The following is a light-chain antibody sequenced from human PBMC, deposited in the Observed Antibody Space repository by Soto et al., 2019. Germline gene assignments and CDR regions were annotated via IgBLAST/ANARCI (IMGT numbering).Light chain of an antibody. CDR3: QQYHNWPIT. V-gene: IGKV3-15*01. CDR2: DAS. J-gene: IGKJ5*01. CDR1: QSVSSN. Sequence: ELVMTQSPATLSVSPGERATLSCRASQSVSSNLAWHQQKPGQAPRMLMYDASTRATGIPARFSGSGSGTEFTLAISSLQSEDFAVYYCQQYHNWPITFGQGTRLEI.